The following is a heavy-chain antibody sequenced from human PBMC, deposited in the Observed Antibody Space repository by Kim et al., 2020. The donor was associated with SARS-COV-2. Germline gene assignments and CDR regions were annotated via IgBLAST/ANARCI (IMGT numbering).Heavy chain of an antibody. CDR3: AKGGRGKTGSSWYLQVPFDY. CDR1: GFTFSSYA. D-gene: IGHD6-13*01. J-gene: IGHJ4*02. V-gene: IGHV3-23*01. CDR2: ISGSGGST. Sequence: GGSLRLSCAASGFTFSSYAMSWVRQAPGKGLEWVSAISGSGGSTYYADSVKGRFTISRDNSKNTLYLQMNSLRAEDTAVYYCAKGGRGKTGSSWYLQVPFDYWGQGTLVTVSS.